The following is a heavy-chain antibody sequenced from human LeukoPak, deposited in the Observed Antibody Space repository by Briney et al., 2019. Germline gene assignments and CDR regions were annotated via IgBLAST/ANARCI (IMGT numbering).Heavy chain of an antibody. Sequence: PSETLSLTCTVSGGSISSSSYYWGWIRQPPGKGLEWIGSIYYSGSTYYNPSLKSRVTISVDTSKNQFSLKLSSVTAADTAVYYCARATRTVTRTHAFDIWGQGTMVTVSS. CDR2: IYYSGST. CDR3: ARATRTVTRTHAFDI. CDR1: GGSISSSSYY. V-gene: IGHV4-39*07. D-gene: IGHD4-11*01. J-gene: IGHJ3*02.